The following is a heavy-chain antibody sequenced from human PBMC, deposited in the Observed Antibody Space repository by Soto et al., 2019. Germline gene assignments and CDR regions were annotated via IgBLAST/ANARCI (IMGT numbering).Heavy chain of an antibody. CDR1: GFTFSDYE. CDR3: ARDRGYSNSNFYYYGRDA. D-gene: IGHD4-4*01. V-gene: IGHV3-48*03. J-gene: IGHJ6*02. Sequence: GSMRLSCAVSGFTFSDYEMSWVRQAPGKGLEWVSYISQSGSVIYYADSVKGRFTISRDNANDSLYLQMNGLRADDTAVYYCARDRGYSNSNFYYYGRDAWCQGTTVTVSS. CDR2: ISQSGSVI.